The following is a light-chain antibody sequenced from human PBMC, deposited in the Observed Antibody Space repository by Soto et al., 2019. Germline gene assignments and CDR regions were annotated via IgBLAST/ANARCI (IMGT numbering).Light chain of an antibody. CDR1: QSVSNRY. V-gene: IGKV3-20*01. J-gene: IGKJ1*01. CDR2: GSS. Sequence: EIVLTQSPGTLSLSPGERATLSCRASQSVSNRYLSWYQQKPGQAPRLLIYGSSSRATGIPDRFSGSGAGTDFTLTISRLEPEDFAVYYCQQYDSSPTTFGQGTKVEIK. CDR3: QQYDSSPTT.